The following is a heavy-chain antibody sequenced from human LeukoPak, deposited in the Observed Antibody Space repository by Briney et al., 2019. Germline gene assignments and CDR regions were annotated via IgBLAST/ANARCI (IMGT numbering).Heavy chain of an antibody. D-gene: IGHD6-13*01. Sequence: GGSLRLSCAASGFTFSNAWMSWVRQAPGKGLEWVSYISSSSSYTNYADSVKGRFTISRDNSKNTLYLEMRSLRAEDTAVYYCARKCSSSWYADYWGQGTQVTVSS. CDR3: ARKCSSSWYADY. V-gene: IGHV3-11*06. CDR2: ISSSSSYT. CDR1: GFTFSNAW. J-gene: IGHJ4*02.